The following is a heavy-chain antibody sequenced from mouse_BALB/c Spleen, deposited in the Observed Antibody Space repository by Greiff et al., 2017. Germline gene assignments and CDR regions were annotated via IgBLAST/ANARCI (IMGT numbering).Heavy chain of an antibody. Sequence: EVKLVESGPGLVKPSQSLSLTCTVTGYSITSDYAWNWIRQFPGNKLEWMGYISYSGSTSYNPSLKSRISITRDTSKNQFFLQLNSVTTEDTATYYCAREDGSFAYWGQGTLVTVSA. CDR1: GYSITSDYA. D-gene: IGHD2-3*01. CDR3: AREDGSFAY. CDR2: ISYSGST. J-gene: IGHJ3*01. V-gene: IGHV3-2*02.